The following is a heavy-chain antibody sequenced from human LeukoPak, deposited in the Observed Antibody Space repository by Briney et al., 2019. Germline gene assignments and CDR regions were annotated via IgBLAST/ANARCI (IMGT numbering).Heavy chain of an antibody. V-gene: IGHV4-4*07. J-gene: IGHJ4*02. Sequence: PSETLSLTCTVSGASISSYYWAWIRQPAGEGLEWIGRIYTSGSTNYNPSLKSRVTISVDTSKNQFSLKLSSVTAADTAVYYCARGSYGSGSYGSDYWGQGTLVTVSS. CDR2: IYTSGST. CDR3: ARGSYGSGSYGSDY. D-gene: IGHD3-10*01. CDR1: GASISSYY.